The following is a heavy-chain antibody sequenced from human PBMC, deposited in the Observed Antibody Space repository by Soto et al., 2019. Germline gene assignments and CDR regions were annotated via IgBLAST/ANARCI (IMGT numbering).Heavy chain of an antibody. CDR1: GGTFSSHA. D-gene: IGHD4-17*01. V-gene: IGHV1-69*13. CDR2: IIPIFGTA. J-gene: IGHJ6*02. Sequence: SVKVSCKASGGTFSSHAISWVRQAPGQGLEWMGGIIPIFGTANYAQKFQGRVTITADESTSTAYMELSSLRSEDTAVYYCATDYGDYPYYYGMDVWGQGTTVTVSS. CDR3: ATDYGDYPYYYGMDV.